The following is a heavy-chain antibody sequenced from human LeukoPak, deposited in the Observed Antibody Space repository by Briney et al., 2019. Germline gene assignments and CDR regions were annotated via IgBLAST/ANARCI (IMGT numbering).Heavy chain of an antibody. J-gene: IGHJ5*02. CDR1: GFSVGNNY. CDR3: AREGYHNSRGSQSWYTAA. Sequence: GGSLRLSCEVSGFSVGNNYMNWVRQAPGKGLEWVSATFTGGTTYYADSVKGRFTISRDSSKNTLHLQMNNLRPEDTAVYYCAREGYHNSRGSQSWYTAAWGQGTLVIVSS. V-gene: IGHV3-53*01. CDR2: TFTGGTT. D-gene: IGHD2/OR15-2a*01.